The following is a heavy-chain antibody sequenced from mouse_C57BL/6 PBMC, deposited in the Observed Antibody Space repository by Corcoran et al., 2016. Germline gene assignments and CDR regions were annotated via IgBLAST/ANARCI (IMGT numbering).Heavy chain of an antibody. D-gene: IGHD3-2*02. CDR2: INPNNGGT. CDR1: GYTFTDYY. V-gene: IGHV1-26*01. CDR3: ERLDSSVMVY. Sequence: EVQLQQSGPELVKPGASVKISCKASGYTFTDYYMNWVKQSHGKSLEWIGDINPNNGGTSYNQKFKGKATLTVDKSSSTAYMELRSLTSEDSAVYYCERLDSSVMVYWGQGTSVTVSS. J-gene: IGHJ4*01.